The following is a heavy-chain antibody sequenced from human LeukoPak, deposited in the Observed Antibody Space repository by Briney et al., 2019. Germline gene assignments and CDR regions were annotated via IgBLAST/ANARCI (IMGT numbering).Heavy chain of an antibody. CDR1: GFTASWKW. V-gene: IGHV3-74*01. D-gene: IGHD5-18*01. CDR2: INSDGSST. Sequence: TGGSLRLSCAASGFTASWKWMHWVRQAPGKGLVWVSRINSDGSSTSYADSVKGRCTISRDNAKNTLYLQMNSLGAEDTGVYYCTSDTVDTALGITYWRQATLVTVSS. J-gene: IGHJ4*01. CDR3: TSDTVDTALGITY.